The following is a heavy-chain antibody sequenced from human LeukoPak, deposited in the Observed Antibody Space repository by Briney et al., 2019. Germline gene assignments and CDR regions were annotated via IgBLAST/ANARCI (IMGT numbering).Heavy chain of an antibody. V-gene: IGHV3-30*02. CDR3: AKEGDTAMVDGGGY. CDR2: IRYDGGNK. Sequence: GGSLRLSCAASGFIFSSFGMHWVRQSPGKGLEWVAFIRYDGGNKYYADSVKGRFTISRDNSKNTLYLQMNSLRAEDTAFYYCAKEGDTAMVDGGGYWGQGTLVTVSS. J-gene: IGHJ4*02. D-gene: IGHD5-18*01. CDR1: GFIFSSFG.